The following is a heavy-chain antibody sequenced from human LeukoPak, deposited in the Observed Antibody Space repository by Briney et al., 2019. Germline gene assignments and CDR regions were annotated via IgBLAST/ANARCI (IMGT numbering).Heavy chain of an antibody. V-gene: IGHV3-30*04. D-gene: IGHD1-26*01. CDR3: AKDQGRYSN. CDR2: ISYDGSNK. CDR1: GFTFSSYA. J-gene: IGHJ4*02. Sequence: GGSLRLSCAASGFTFSSYAMHWVRQAPGKGLEWVAVISYDGSNKYYADSVKGRFTISRDNSKNTLYLQMNSLRAEDTAVYYCAKDQGRYSNWGQGTLVTVSS.